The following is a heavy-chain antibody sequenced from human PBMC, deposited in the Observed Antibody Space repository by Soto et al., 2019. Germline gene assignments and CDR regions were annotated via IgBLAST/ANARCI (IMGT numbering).Heavy chain of an antibody. CDR1: GFTLTNNG. CDR3: AKDRGLAESGRWSHYYYGMDG. Sequence: PGVSLILSCVASGFTLTNNGMHWVRQAPGQGLEWVAVISSDGSSKYYGDSVRGRFTISRDNSKNTLFLEMNSLRSEDTAVYYCAKDRGLAESGRWSHYYYGMDGWGKGHPVTVSS. CDR2: ISSDGSSK. D-gene: IGHD1-26*01. J-gene: IGHJ6*04. V-gene: IGHV3-30*18.